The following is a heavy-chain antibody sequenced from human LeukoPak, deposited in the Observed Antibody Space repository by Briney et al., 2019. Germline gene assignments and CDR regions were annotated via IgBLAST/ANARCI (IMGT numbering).Heavy chain of an antibody. Sequence: PGGSLRLSCAASGFTFSSYGMHWVRQAPGKGLEWVAIISHDGSNKYYADSVKGRFTISRDNSKNTLFLQMDSLRAEDTAVYYCAGPQKFFIYWGQGTLVTVSS. CDR2: ISHDGSNK. D-gene: IGHD3-3*01. J-gene: IGHJ4*02. CDR3: AGPQKFFIY. CDR1: GFTFSSYG. V-gene: IGHV3-30*19.